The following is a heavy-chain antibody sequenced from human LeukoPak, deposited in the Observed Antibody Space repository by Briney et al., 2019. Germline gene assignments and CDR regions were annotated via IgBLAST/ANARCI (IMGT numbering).Heavy chain of an antibody. Sequence: PSETLSLTCTVSGGSISSSSYYWGWIRQPPGKGLEWIGSIYYSGSTYYNPSLKSRVTISVDTSKNQFSLKLSSVTAADTAVYYCATGGYRYYYYYMDVWGKGTTVTVSS. CDR1: GGSISSSSYY. CDR3: ATGGYRYYYYYMDV. CDR2: IYYSGST. J-gene: IGHJ6*03. D-gene: IGHD5-18*01. V-gene: IGHV4-39*07.